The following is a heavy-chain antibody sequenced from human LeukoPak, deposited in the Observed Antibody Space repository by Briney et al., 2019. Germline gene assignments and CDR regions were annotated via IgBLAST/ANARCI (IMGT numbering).Heavy chain of an antibody. D-gene: IGHD3-22*01. CDR1: GFTFSSYS. CDR2: ISSSSSTI. Sequence: PGGSLRLSCAASGFTFSSYSMNWVRQAPGKGLEWVSYISSSSSTIYYADSVKGRFTISRDNAKNSLYLQMNSLRAEDTAVYYCARGCGGLTYYYDSSGADYWGQGTLVTVSS. J-gene: IGHJ4*02. V-gene: IGHV3-48*01. CDR3: ARGCGGLTYYYDSSGADY.